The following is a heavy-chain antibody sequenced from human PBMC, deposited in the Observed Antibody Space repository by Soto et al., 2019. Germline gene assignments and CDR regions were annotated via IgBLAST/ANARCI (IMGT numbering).Heavy chain of an antibody. CDR3: ARVVTVVKSFHYWYFDL. V-gene: IGHV1-69*13. CDR2: IIPIFGTA. J-gene: IGHJ2*01. Sequence: QVQLVQSGAEVKKPGSPVKVSCKASEATFSSYAISWVRQAPGQGLEWMGGIIPIFGTANYAQKFQGRVTITADESTSTAYMELSSLRSEDTAVYYCARVVTVVKSFHYWYFDLWGRGTLVTVSS. CDR1: EATFSSYA. D-gene: IGHD2-15*01.